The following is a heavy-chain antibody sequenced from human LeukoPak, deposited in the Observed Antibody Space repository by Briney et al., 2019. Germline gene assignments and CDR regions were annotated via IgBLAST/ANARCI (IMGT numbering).Heavy chain of an antibody. Sequence: SGTLSLTCAVYGGSFSGYYWSWIRQPPGKGLEWIGEINHSGSTNYNPSLKSRVTISVDTSKNQFSLKLSSVTAADTAVYYCARGGVTDYWGQGTLVTVSS. J-gene: IGHJ4*02. CDR3: ARGGVTDY. V-gene: IGHV4-34*01. D-gene: IGHD2-21*02. CDR1: GGSFSGYY. CDR2: INHSGST.